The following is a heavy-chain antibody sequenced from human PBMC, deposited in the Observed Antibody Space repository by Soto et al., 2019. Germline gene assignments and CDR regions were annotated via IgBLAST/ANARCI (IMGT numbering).Heavy chain of an antibody. V-gene: IGHV3-15*01. CDR1: GFTFSNAW. CDR3: TTAPYYYGSGSYYNADY. J-gene: IGHJ4*02. D-gene: IGHD3-10*01. Sequence: EVQLVESGGGLVKPGGSLRLSCAASGFTFSNAWMSWVRQAPGKGLEWVGRIKSKTDGGTTDYAAPVKGRFTISRDDSKNTLYLQMNSLKTEDTAVYYCTTAPYYYGSGSYYNADYWGQGTLVTVSS. CDR2: IKSKTDGGTT.